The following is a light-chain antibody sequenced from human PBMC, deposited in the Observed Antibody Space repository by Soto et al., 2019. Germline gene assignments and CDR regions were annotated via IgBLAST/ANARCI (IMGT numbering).Light chain of an antibody. CDR3: RQFHNLPT. CDR2: DAS. J-gene: IGKJ4*01. Sequence: DTHMTQSASSLSASVGDRVTISFRASQNISTYLNWYQHKPGKAPKILIYDASTLETGVPSRFSGSGSGTDFTFTISSLQPEDIATYYCRQFHNLPTFGGGTKVDIK. V-gene: IGKV1-33*01. CDR1: QNISTY.